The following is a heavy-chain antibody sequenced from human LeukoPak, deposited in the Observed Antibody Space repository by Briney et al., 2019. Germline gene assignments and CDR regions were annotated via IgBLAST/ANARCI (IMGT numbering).Heavy chain of an antibody. J-gene: IGHJ4*02. CDR1: GFTFSSYG. CDR2: IRYDGSNK. D-gene: IGHD3-22*01. Sequence: GESLKISCAASGFTFSSYGMHWVRQAPGKGLEWVAFIRYDGSNKYYADSVKGRFTISRDNSKNTLYLQMNSLRAEDTAVYYCAKDKGYDSSGVDYWGQGTLVTVSS. CDR3: AKDKGYDSSGVDY. V-gene: IGHV3-30*02.